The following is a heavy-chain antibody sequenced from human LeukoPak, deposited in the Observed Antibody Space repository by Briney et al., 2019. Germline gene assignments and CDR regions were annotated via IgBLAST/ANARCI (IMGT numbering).Heavy chain of an antibody. V-gene: IGHV3-21*01. CDR3: ARDIRVTTMVRGASGSGMDV. CDR2: ISDSSSYI. J-gene: IGHJ6*04. Sequence: TGGSLRLSCAASGFSFSSYSMNWVRQAPGEGLEWVSSISDSSSYIYYADSLKGRFTISRDNAKNSLYLQMNSLRAEDTAVYYCARDIRVTTMVRGASGSGMDVWGKGTTVTVSS. D-gene: IGHD3-10*01. CDR1: GFSFSSYS.